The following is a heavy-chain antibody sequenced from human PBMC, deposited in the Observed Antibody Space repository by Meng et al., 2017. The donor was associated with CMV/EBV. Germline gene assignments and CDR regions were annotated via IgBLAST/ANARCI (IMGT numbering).Heavy chain of an antibody. D-gene: IGHD3-22*01. CDR3: ARDGGAYYYDSSGYFYGMDV. CDR1: GFTFSIYW. V-gene: IGHV3-48*04. CDR2: ISSSSSTI. Sequence: ESLKISCAASGFTFSIYWMTWVRQAPGKGLEWVSYISSSSSTIYYADSVKGRFTISRDNAKNSLYLQMNSLRAEDTAVYYCARDGGAYYYDSSGYFYGMDVWGQGTTVTVSS. J-gene: IGHJ6*02.